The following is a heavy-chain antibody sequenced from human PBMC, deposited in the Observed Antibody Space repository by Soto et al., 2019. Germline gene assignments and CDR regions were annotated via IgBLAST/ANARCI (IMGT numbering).Heavy chain of an antibody. Sequence: GGSLRLSCAASGFTFSSYGMHWVRQAPGKGLEWVAIIWYDGSNKYYADSVKGRFTISRDNSKNTLYLQMNSLRAEDTAVYYCARARGGFTIFGGVRSLLDYWGPGTLVTDSS. D-gene: IGHD3-3*01. V-gene: IGHV3-33*01. CDR1: GFTFSSYG. CDR3: ARARGGFTIFGGVRSLLDY. CDR2: IWYDGSNK. J-gene: IGHJ4*02.